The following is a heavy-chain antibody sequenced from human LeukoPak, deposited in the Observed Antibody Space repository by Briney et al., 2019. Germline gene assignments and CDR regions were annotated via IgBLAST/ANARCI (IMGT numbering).Heavy chain of an antibody. CDR1: GGSISSYY. Sequence: KASETLSLTCTVSGGSISSYYWSWIRQPPGKGLEWIGYIYYSGSTNYNPSLKSRVTISVDTSKNQFSLKLSSVTAADTAVYYCARHRRYDFWSGYYTDGNWFDPWGQGTLVTVSS. CDR3: ARHRRYDFWSGYYTDGNWFDP. V-gene: IGHV4-59*08. D-gene: IGHD3-3*01. J-gene: IGHJ5*02. CDR2: IYYSGST.